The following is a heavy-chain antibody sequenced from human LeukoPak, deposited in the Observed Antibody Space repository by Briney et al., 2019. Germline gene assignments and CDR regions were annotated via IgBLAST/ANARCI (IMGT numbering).Heavy chain of an antibody. J-gene: IGHJ4*02. Sequence: SETLSLTCSVSGDSVSSSTYYWGWIRQPPGKGLGWIGSIYYRGNTYYKPSLKSRVTISVDTSKNQFSLKLSSVTAADTAVYYCASYGSGSYDYWGQGTLVTVSS. CDR2: IYYRGNT. D-gene: IGHD3-10*01. CDR3: ASYGSGSYDY. CDR1: GDSVSSSTYY. V-gene: IGHV4-39*07.